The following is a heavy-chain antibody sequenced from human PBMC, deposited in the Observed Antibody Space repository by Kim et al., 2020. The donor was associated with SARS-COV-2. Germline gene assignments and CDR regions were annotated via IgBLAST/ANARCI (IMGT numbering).Heavy chain of an antibody. CDR3: ARCGGEPSGWFDP. CDR1: GGSISSSSYY. V-gene: IGHV4-39*07. J-gene: IGHJ5*02. CDR2: IYYSGST. D-gene: IGHD2-21*01. Sequence: SETLSLTCTVSGGSISSSSYYWGWIRQPPGKGLEWIGSIYYSGSTYYNPSLKSRVTISVDTSKNQFSLKLSSVTAADTAVYYCARCGGEPSGWFDPWGQGTLVTVSS.